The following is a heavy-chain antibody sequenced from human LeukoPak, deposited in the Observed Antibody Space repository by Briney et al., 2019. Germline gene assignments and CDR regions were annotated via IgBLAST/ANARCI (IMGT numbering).Heavy chain of an antibody. CDR3: ARGPFTYYYDSSGSSDVFDI. V-gene: IGHV3-30*04. D-gene: IGHD3-22*01. CDR1: GPSFSSHA. Sequence: GGSLRLSCAASGPSFSSHAMHWFRQTPGKGLEGVAIISYDGRDKNYGDSVKGRFTLSRDNSKSTVDLQMNSLRGEDTAVYYCARGPFTYYYDSSGSSDVFDIWGQGTMVTVSS. J-gene: IGHJ3*02. CDR2: ISYDGRDK.